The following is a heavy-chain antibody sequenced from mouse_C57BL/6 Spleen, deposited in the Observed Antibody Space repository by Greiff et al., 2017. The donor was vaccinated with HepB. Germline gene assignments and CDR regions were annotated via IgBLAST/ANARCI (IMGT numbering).Heavy chain of an antibody. CDR1: GYSITSGYY. CDR3: ARDHRL. V-gene: IGHV3-6*01. Sequence: EVKLMESGPGLVKPSQSLSLTCSVTGYSITSGYYWNWIRQFPGNKLEWMGYISYDGSNNYNPSLKNRISITRDTSKNQFFLKLNSVTTEDTATYYCARDHRLWGQGTSVTVSS. J-gene: IGHJ4*01. CDR2: ISYDGSN.